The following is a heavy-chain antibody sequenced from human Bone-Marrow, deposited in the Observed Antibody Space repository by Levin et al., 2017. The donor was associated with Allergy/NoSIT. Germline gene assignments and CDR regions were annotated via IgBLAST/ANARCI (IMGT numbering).Heavy chain of an antibody. V-gene: IGHV3-23*01. CDR3: ATLGYCSSTTCRRYFDY. CDR2: ISGSGGST. Sequence: ASVKVSCAASGFTFSSYAMSWVRQAPGKGLEWVSAISGSGGSTYYADSVKGRFTISRDNSKNTLYLQMNSLRAEDTAVYYCATLGYCSSTTCRRYFDYWGQGTLVTVSS. D-gene: IGHD2-2*01. CDR1: GFTFSSYA. J-gene: IGHJ4*02.